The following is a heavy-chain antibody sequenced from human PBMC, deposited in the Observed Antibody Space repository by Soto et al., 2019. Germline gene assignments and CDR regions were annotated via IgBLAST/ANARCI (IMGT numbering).Heavy chain of an antibody. V-gene: IGHV1-8*01. D-gene: IGHD3-9*01. CDR1: GYTVTSYD. Sequence: ASVKVSCKASGYTVTSYDINWVRQATGQGLEWMGWMNPNSGNTGYAQKFQGRVTMTRNTSISTAYMELSSVTAADTAVYYCARGSYDILTGYPGNPVDYWGQGTLVTVSS. CDR3: ARGSYDILTGYPGNPVDY. J-gene: IGHJ4*02. CDR2: MNPNSGNT.